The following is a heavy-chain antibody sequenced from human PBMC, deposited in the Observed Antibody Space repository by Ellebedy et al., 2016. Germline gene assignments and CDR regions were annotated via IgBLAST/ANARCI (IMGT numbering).Heavy chain of an antibody. D-gene: IGHD2-15*01. CDR2: IYQSGNS. CDR3: ARRYCSGGGRCYARGWVDP. J-gene: IGHJ5*02. Sequence: SETLSFTCTVSGGSVSLGNTFWGWVRQPPGKGLAWIGSIYQSGNSYYNASFRSRVTISEDTTKKDFSLRLTSVTAADTAVYYCARRYCSGGGRCYARGWVDPWGQGTLVTVSS. V-gene: IGHV4-39*02. CDR1: GGSVSLGNTF.